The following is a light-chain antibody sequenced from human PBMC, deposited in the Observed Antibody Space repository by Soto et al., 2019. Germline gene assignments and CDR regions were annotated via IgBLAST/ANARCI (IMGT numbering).Light chain of an antibody. CDR3: QQSFRATLT. J-gene: IGKJ4*01. V-gene: IGKV1-39*01. Sequence: DIQITQSPSSLSASVGDRVTVPCRASQNVASYLNWYQHKPGEAPKSLIYAASKLPSGVPSRFSATGTETDFTLIITDLQPADFETYDCQQSFRATLTFGAGTQVDIK. CDR2: AAS. CDR1: QNVASY.